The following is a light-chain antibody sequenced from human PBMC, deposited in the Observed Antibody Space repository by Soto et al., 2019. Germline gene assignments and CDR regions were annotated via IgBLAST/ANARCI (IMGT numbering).Light chain of an antibody. Sequence: QSVLTQSPSASASLGASVKLTCTLSSGHSSYAIAWHQQQPEKGPRYLMKLNSDGSHSKGDGIPDRFSGSSSGAERYLTISRLQSEDEADYYCQTWGTGTVVFGGGTKPTVL. CDR2: LNSDGSH. J-gene: IGLJ2*01. V-gene: IGLV4-69*01. CDR3: QTWGTGTVV. CDR1: SGHSSYA.